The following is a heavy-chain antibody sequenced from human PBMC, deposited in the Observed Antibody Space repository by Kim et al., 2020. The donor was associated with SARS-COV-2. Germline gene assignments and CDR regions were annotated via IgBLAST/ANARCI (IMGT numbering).Heavy chain of an antibody. CDR1: GGTFSSYA. Sequence: SVKVSCKASGGTFSSYAISWVRQAPGQGLEWMGGIIPIFGTANYAQKFQGRVTITADESTSTAYMELSSLRSEDTAVYYCARGGAARPGYYGMDVWGQGTTVTVSS. J-gene: IGHJ6*02. CDR3: ARGGAARPGYYGMDV. CDR2: IIPIFGTA. V-gene: IGHV1-69*13. D-gene: IGHD6-6*01.